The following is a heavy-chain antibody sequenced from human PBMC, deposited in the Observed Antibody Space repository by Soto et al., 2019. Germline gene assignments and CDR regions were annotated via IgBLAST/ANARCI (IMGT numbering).Heavy chain of an antibody. CDR2: IKSKSAGETT. V-gene: IGHV3-15*05. D-gene: IGHD3-3*02. Sequence: PEGSLRRSCAASGFSFRTTWMAWVRQAPAKELEWVARIKSKSAGETTDYADPVKGRFTISRDDSKDTLYLHMDNLETGDTAVHYCSTGPPFSGNVCYYWDKGTMVTVSS. CDR1: GFSFRTTW. J-gene: IGHJ4*02. CDR3: STGPPFSGNVCYY.